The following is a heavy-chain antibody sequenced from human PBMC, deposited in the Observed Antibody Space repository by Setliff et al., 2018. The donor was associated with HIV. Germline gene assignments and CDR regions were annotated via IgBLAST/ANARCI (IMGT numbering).Heavy chain of an antibody. CDR3: ARGSRYSSSSWTNYYYFMDV. J-gene: IGHJ6*03. CDR2: IYYNGYT. Sequence: PSETLSLTCTVSGGSISNYYWNWIRQPPGKGLEWIGYIYYNGYTNYTPSLKSRVTISLDTSRNQFSLRLNSVTAADTAVYYCARGSRYSSSSWTNYYYFMDVWGKGTPVTVSS. CDR1: GGSISNYY. D-gene: IGHD6-6*01. V-gene: IGHV4-59*01.